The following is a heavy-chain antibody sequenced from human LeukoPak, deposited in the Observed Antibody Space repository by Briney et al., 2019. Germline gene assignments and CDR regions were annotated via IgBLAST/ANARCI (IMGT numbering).Heavy chain of an antibody. CDR2: IYYSGST. Sequence: MASETLSLTCTVSGGSISSGGYYWSWIRQPPGKGLEWIGYIYYSGSTYYNPSLKSRVTISVDTSKNQFSLKLSSVTAADTAVYYCASYVRAADGDYFNWFDPWGQGTLVTVSS. CDR1: GGSISSGGYY. J-gene: IGHJ5*02. D-gene: IGHD4-17*01. CDR3: ASYVRAADGDYFNWFDP. V-gene: IGHV4-31*03.